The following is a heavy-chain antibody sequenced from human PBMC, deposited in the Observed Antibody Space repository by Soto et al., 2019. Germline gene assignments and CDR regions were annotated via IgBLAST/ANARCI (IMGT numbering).Heavy chain of an antibody. CDR3: ARDPSDYGDYDYYGMDV. CDR2: ISSSSSYI. D-gene: IGHD4-17*01. V-gene: IGHV3-21*01. Sequence: EVQLVESGGGLVQPGGSLRLSCAASGFTFSSYSMNWVRQAPGKGLEWVSSISSSSSYIYYADSVKGRFTISRDNAKNSLYLQMNSLRAEDTAVYYCARDPSDYGDYDYYGMDVWGQGTTVTVSS. CDR1: GFTFSSYS. J-gene: IGHJ6*02.